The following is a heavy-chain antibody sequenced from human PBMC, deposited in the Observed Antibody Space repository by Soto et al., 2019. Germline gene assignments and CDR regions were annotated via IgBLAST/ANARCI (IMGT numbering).Heavy chain of an antibody. V-gene: IGHV3-23*01. CDR3: AKGDDYGDYEYYYYMDV. J-gene: IGHJ6*03. Sequence: EVQLLESGGGLVQPGGSLRLSCAASGFTFSSYAMSWVRQAPGKGLEWVSAISGSGGSTYYADSVKGRFTISRDNSKKTLYLQMNSLRAEDTPVYYCAKGDDYGDYEYYYYMDVWGKGTTVTVSS. D-gene: IGHD4-17*01. CDR1: GFTFSSYA. CDR2: ISGSGGST.